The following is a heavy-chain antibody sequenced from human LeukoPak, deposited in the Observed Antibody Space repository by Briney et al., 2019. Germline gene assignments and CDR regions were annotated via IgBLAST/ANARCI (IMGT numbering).Heavy chain of an antibody. CDR1: GGSISSSSYY. CDR2: IYYSGST. Sequence: SETLSLTCTVSGGSISSSSYYWGWIRQPPGKGLEWIGSIYYSGSTYYNPSLKSRVTISVDTSKNQFSLKLSSVTAADTAVYYCARPSGYYGSGSYYRLAFDIWGQGTMVTVSS. J-gene: IGHJ3*02. V-gene: IGHV4-39*01. D-gene: IGHD3-10*01. CDR3: ARPSGYYGSGSYYRLAFDI.